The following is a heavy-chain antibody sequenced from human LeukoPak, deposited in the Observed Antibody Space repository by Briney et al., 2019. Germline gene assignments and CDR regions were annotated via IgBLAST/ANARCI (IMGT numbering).Heavy chain of an antibody. Sequence: GGSLRLSCAASGFTFSSYSMNWVRQAPGKGLEWVSYISSSISVIYYADSVKGRFTISRDNGKNSLYLQMNSLRDEDTAVYYCGRDTFYGSGSLGDNWGQGTLVTVSS. D-gene: IGHD3-10*01. V-gene: IGHV3-48*02. CDR3: GRDTFYGSGSLGDN. CDR2: ISSSISVI. J-gene: IGHJ4*02. CDR1: GFTFSSYS.